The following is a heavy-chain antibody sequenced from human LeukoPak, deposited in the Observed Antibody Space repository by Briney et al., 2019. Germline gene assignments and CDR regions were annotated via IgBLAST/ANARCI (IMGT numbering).Heavy chain of an antibody. V-gene: IGHV3-74*01. CDR1: GFTFTDYW. CDR3: ARAGAYHFDN. CDR2: INTDARGT. Sequence: GGSLRLSCAASGFTFTDYWMHWVRQAPGKGLVWVSIINTDARGTYYADSVKGRFTISRDNAKNTLYLQMNSLRAEDTAEYYCARAGAYHFDNWGQGTLVTVSS. D-gene: IGHD3-16*01. J-gene: IGHJ4*02.